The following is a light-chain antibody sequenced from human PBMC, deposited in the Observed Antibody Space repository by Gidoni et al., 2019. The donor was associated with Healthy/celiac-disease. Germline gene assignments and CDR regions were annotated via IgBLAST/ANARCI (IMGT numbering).Light chain of an antibody. CDR1: QSVSSY. CDR2: DAS. Sequence: EIVLTQSPATLSLSPGERATLSCRASQSVSSYLAWYQQKPGQAPRLLIYDASNRATGTPARFSGSGSGTDFTLTISSLEPEDFAVYYCQQRSNWRATFGQXTRLEIK. V-gene: IGKV3-11*01. CDR3: QQRSNWRAT. J-gene: IGKJ5*01.